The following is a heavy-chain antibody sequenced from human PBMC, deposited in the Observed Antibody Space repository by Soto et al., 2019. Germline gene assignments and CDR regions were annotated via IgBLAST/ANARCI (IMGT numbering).Heavy chain of an antibody. CDR1: GGTFSSYA. CDR2: SIPIFGTA. Sequence: GASVKVSCKASGGTFSSYAISWVRQAPGQGLEWMGGSIPIFGTADYAQKFQGRVTITADESTSTAYMELSSLRSEDTSVYYCARATLHIVVVTARLLCGMDVWGQGTTGTVSS. D-gene: IGHD2-21*02. V-gene: IGHV1-69*13. CDR3: ARATLHIVVVTARLLCGMDV. J-gene: IGHJ6*02.